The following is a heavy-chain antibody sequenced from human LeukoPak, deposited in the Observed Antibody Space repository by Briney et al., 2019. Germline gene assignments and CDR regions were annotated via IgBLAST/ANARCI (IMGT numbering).Heavy chain of an antibody. Sequence: GRSLRLSCAASGFTFSSYGMHCVRQAPGKGLEWVAGICYDGSNKYYADSVKGRFTISRDNSKNTLYLQMNSLRAEDTAVYYCAREGVASYYYYGMDVWGQGTTVTVSS. CDR1: GFTFSSYG. CDR2: ICYDGSNK. J-gene: IGHJ6*02. D-gene: IGHD2-21*01. V-gene: IGHV3-33*01. CDR3: AREGVASYYYYGMDV.